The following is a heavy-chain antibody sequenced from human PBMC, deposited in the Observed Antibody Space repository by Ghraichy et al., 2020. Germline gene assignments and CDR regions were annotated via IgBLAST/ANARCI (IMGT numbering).Heavy chain of an antibody. V-gene: IGHV3-7*03. J-gene: IGHJ4*02. Sequence: GSLKLSCVASGFTFSDYWIQWVRQAPGKGLEWVANIRQDGNEKYYVDSVKGRFTISRDNARNSLYLQMNSLRAEDTAVYYCARRYFDSWGQGTLVTVSS. CDR2: IRQDGNEK. CDR1: GFTFSDYW. CDR3: ARRYFDS.